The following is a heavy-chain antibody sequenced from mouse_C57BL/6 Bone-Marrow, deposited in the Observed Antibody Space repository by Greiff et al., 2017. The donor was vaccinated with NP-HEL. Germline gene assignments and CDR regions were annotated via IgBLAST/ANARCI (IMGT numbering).Heavy chain of an antibody. D-gene: IGHD4-1*01. Sequence: EVQLQQSGAELVRPGASVKLSCTASGFNIKDDYMHWVKQRPEQGLEWIGWIDPENGDTEYASKFQGKATITADTSSNTAYLQLSSLTSEDSAVYYCARETGWYFDVWGTGTTVTVSS. J-gene: IGHJ1*03. CDR2: IDPENGDT. CDR1: GFNIKDDY. CDR3: ARETGWYFDV. V-gene: IGHV14-4*01.